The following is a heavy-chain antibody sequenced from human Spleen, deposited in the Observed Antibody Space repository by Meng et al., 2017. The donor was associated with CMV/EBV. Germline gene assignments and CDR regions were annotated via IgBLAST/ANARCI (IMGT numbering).Heavy chain of an antibody. V-gene: IGHV1-2*02. J-gene: IGHJ4*02. CDR1: GYTFTGYY. D-gene: IGHD2-2*02. CDR2: INPNSGGT. Sequence: GESLKISCKASGYTFTGYYMHWVRQAPGQGLEWMGWINPNSGGTNYAQKFQGRVTMTRDTSISTAYMELSRLRSDDTAVYYCARGGSRIVVVPAAIPDYWGQGTLVTVSS. CDR3: ARGGSRIVVVPAAIPDY.